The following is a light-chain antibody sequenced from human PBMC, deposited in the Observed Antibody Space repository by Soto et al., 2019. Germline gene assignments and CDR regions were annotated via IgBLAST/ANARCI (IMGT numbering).Light chain of an antibody. Sequence: IQLTQSASSLAASLGDRVTSTCRASQGISSYLAWYQQKPGKAPKLLIYAASTLQSGVPSRLSGSGSGTDFTLTISSLQPEDFATYYCQQLNSYLTFGQGTRLEIK. CDR2: AAS. CDR3: QQLNSYLT. J-gene: IGKJ5*01. V-gene: IGKV1-9*01. CDR1: QGISSY.